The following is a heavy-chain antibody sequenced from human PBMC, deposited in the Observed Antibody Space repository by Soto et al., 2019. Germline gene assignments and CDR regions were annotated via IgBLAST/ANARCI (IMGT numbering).Heavy chain of an antibody. CDR1: GGSISSSSYY. D-gene: IGHD2-15*01. CDR2: IYYSGST. CDR3: ARHTPAISISDH. J-gene: IGHJ4*02. Sequence: SETLSLTCAVSGGSISSSSYYWGWIRQPPGKGLEWIGSIYYSGSTYYNPSLKSRVTISVDTSKNQFSLKLSSVTAADTAVYYCARHTPAISISDHWGQGTLVTVSS. V-gene: IGHV4-39*01.